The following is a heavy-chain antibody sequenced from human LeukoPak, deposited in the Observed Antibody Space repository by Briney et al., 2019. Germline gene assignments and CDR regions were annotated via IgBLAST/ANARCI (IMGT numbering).Heavy chain of an antibody. CDR1: GYTFTGYY. V-gene: IGHV1-2*02. CDR2: INPISGGT. CDR3: ARITDSMIRGFDFDY. D-gene: IGHD3-10*01. J-gene: IGHJ4*02. Sequence: ASVTVSCKASGYTFTGYYMHWVRQAPGQGLEWMGWINPISGGTGYAQKFQGRVPMTRDTSINTDYMELSRLTSDDTAVYYCARITDSMIRGFDFDYWGQGTLVAVSS.